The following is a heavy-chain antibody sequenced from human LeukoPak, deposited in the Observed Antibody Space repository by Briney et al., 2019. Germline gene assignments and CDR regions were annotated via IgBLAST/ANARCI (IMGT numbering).Heavy chain of an antibody. CDR1: GGSISSYY. CDR3: ARSKMRNYGDYVDY. D-gene: IGHD4-17*01. Sequence: SETLSPTCTVSGGSISSYYWSWIRQPPGKGLEWIGYIYYSGSTNYNPSLKSRVTISVDTSKNQFSLKLSSVTAADTAVYYCARSKMRNYGDYVDYWGQGTLVTVSS. CDR2: IYYSGST. J-gene: IGHJ4*02. V-gene: IGHV4-59*01.